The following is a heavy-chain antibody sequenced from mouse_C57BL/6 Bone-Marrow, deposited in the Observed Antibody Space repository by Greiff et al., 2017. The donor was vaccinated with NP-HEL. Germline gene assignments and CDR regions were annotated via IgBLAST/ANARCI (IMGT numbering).Heavy chain of an antibody. D-gene: IGHD1-1*01. Sequence: QVQLQQSGPELVKPGASVKISCKASGYAFSSSWMNWVKQRPGKGLEWIGRLYPGDGDTNYNGKFKGKATLTADKSSSTAYMQLSSLTSEDSAVYFCARQDYYGVRDYWGQGTTLTVSS. CDR2: LYPGDGDT. V-gene: IGHV1-82*01. CDR1: GYAFSSSW. J-gene: IGHJ2*01. CDR3: ARQDYYGVRDY.